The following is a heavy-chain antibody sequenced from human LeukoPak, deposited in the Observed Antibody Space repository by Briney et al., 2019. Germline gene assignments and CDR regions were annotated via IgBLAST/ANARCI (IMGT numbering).Heavy chain of an antibody. V-gene: IGHV1-46*01. CDR1: GYTFTSYY. CDR3: ARVRYSYGHGDY. J-gene: IGHJ4*02. D-gene: IGHD5-18*01. CDR2: INPSGGST. Sequence: ASVKVSCKASGYTFTSYYMHWVRQAPGQGLEWMGIINPSGGSTGYAQKFQGRVTMTRDTSTSTVYMEQSSLRSEDTAVYYCARVRYSYGHGDYWGQGTLVTVSS.